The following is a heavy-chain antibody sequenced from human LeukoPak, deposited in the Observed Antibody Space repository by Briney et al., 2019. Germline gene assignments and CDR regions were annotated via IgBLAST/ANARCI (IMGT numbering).Heavy chain of an antibody. CDR3: MRQNRAYFFGH. CDR2: IKQDGSEK. V-gene: IGHV3-7*01. CDR1: GFTFSSYW. D-gene: IGHD3-3*01. Sequence: GGSLRLSCAASGFTFSSYWMTWGRQAPGKGLEWVANIKQDGSEKNYVDSVKGRFTVSRDNAKNTLYLQMNSLRVEDTAVYFCMRQNRAYFFGHWGQGTLVTVSS. J-gene: IGHJ1*01.